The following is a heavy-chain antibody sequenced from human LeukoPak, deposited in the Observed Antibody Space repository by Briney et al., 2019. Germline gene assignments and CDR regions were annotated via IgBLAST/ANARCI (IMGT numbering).Heavy chain of an antibody. D-gene: IGHD6-13*01. V-gene: IGHV1-69*04. Sequence: ASVKVSCKASGGTFSSYAISWVRQAPGQGLEWMGRIIPILGIANYAQKFQGRVTITADKSTSTAYMELSSLRSEDTAVYYCAREALERAAADYWGQGTLVTVSS. CDR2: IIPILGIA. J-gene: IGHJ4*02. CDR3: AREALERAAADY. CDR1: GGTFSSYA.